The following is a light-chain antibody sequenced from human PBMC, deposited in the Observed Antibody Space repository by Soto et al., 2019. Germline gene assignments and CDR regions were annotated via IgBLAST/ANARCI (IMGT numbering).Light chain of an antibody. CDR3: QQCSNYPPT. CDR1: QSVSSY. J-gene: IGKJ4*01. Sequence: IGLTQSPSTLSLSPGERATLSCRASQSVSSYLAWYQLKSGKAPRLLIFAASNRATGIPARFSGSGSGTDFTLTISCLQPEDFAVYYCQQCSNYPPTFGGGTKVEIK. V-gene: IGKV3-11*01. CDR2: AAS.